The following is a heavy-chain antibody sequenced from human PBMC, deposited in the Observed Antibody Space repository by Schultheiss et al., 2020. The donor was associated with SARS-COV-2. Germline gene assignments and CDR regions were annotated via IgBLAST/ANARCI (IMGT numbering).Heavy chain of an antibody. J-gene: IGHJ3*02. D-gene: IGHD2-2*01. Sequence: SETLSLTCAVYGGSFSGYYWSWIRQPPGKGLEWIGEINHSGSTNYNPSLKSRVTISVDASKNQFSLKLSSVTAADTAVYYCAREEGYCSSTSCQGAFDIWGQGTMVTVSS. V-gene: IGHV4-34*01. CDR2: INHSGST. CDR3: AREEGYCSSTSCQGAFDI. CDR1: GGSFSGYY.